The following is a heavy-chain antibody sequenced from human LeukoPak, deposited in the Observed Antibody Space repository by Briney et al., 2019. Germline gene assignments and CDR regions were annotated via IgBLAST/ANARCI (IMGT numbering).Heavy chain of an antibody. D-gene: IGHD2-15*01. V-gene: IGHV3-15*07. J-gene: IGHJ4*02. CDR1: GLTDSNIW. CDR2: IKSETTGGTT. Sequence: GGSLRLSCAVSGLTDSNIWMNWVRQAPGKGLEWVGRIKSETTGGTTDFAAPVKGRFTISRDDSKNKMFLQLNSLTSDDPAVYYCAQGSGQYFYYWGQGTLVTVSS. CDR3: AQGSGQYFYY.